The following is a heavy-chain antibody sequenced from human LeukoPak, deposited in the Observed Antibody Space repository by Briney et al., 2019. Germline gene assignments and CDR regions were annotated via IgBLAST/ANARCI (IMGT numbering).Heavy chain of an antibody. CDR2: INAGNGNT. J-gene: IGHJ4*02. Sequence: ASVKVSCKASGYSFTSYAMHWVRQAPGQRLEWMGWINAGNGNTKYSQKFQGRVTITRDTSASTAYMELSSLRSKDTAVYYCARTGDETLFDYWGQGTLVTVSS. CDR1: GYSFTSYA. D-gene: IGHD1-26*01. V-gene: IGHV1-3*01. CDR3: ARTGDETLFDY.